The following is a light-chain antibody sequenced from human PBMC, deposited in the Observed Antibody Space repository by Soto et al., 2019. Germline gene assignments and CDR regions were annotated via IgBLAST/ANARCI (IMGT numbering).Light chain of an antibody. Sequence: QSALTQPASVSGSPGQSITISCTGTSRDVGSYNLVSWYQQHPGKAPKLMIYEGSKRPSGVSNRFSGSKSGNTASLTISGLQAEDEADYYCSSYTSSSTVVFGGGTKLTVL. V-gene: IGLV2-14*02. CDR1: SRDVGSYNL. CDR2: EGS. J-gene: IGLJ2*01. CDR3: SSYTSSSTVV.